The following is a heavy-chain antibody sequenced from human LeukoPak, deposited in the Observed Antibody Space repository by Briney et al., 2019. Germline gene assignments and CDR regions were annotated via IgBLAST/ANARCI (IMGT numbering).Heavy chain of an antibody. Sequence: ASVKVSCKASGYTFSRHGMTWVRQAPRQGLEWMGWISGGKGDTKYAQNLQGRVTMTTEANTAYMELRSLTSDDTAVYYCMRGTWGVVLDYWGQGTPVTASS. J-gene: IGHJ4*02. CDR3: MRGTWGVVLDY. V-gene: IGHV1-18*01. D-gene: IGHD3-3*01. CDR2: ISGGKGDT. CDR1: GYTFSRHG.